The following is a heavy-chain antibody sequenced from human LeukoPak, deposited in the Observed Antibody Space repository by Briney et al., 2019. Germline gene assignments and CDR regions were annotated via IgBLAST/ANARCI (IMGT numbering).Heavy chain of an antibody. CDR3: AGGIERESGYSYGLVADAFDI. Sequence: GGSLRLSCAASGFTFSNYGMHWVRQAPGKGLEWVAFIRYDGGNQYYADSVKGRFTISRDNSKNTVYLQMHSLRAEDTAVYYCAGGIERESGYSYGLVADAFDIWGQGTMVTVSS. D-gene: IGHD5-18*01. V-gene: IGHV3-30*02. J-gene: IGHJ3*02. CDR2: IRYDGGNQ. CDR1: GFTFSNYG.